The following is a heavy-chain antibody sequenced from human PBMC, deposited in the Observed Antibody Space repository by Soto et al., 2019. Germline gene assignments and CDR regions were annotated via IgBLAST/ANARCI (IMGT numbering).Heavy chain of an antibody. CDR3: AHRPLPYSHYFDY. D-gene: IGHD4-4*01. Sequence: GLDLEWLALVYWDADKRYSPSLESRLTITKDTSKNQVVLTLTNLDPVDTATYYCAHRPLPYSHYFDYWGQGTLVTVSS. V-gene: IGHV2-5*02. J-gene: IGHJ4*02. CDR2: VYWDADK.